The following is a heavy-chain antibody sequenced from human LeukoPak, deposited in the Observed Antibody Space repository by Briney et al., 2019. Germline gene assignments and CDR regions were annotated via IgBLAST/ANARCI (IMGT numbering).Heavy chain of an antibody. J-gene: IGHJ6*03. CDR3: AKGSGKRRYYYYYMDV. CDR1: GFTFDDYA. CDR2: ISWDGGST. D-gene: IGHD3-10*01. V-gene: IGHV3-43D*03. Sequence: GGSLRLSCAASGFTFDDYAMHWVRQAPGKGLEWVSLISWDGGSTYYADSVKGRFTISRDNSKNSLYLQMNSLRAEDTALYYCAKGSGKRRYYYYYMDVWGKGTTVTISS.